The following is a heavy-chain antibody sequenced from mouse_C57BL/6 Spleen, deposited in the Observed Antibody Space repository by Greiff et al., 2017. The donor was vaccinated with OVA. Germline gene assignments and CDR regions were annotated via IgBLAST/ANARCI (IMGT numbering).Heavy chain of an antibody. CDR2: IYPRSGNT. D-gene: IGHD1-1*01. Sequence: VQLQQSGPELVKPGASVKISCKASGYSFTSYYIHWVKQRPGQGLEWIGWIYPRSGNTKYNEKFKGKATLTTDTSSSTAYMQLSSLTSEDAAVYYCARDYGSSYGYWGQGTTLTVSS. V-gene: IGHV1-66*01. J-gene: IGHJ2*01. CDR1: GYSFTSYY. CDR3: ARDYGSSYGY.